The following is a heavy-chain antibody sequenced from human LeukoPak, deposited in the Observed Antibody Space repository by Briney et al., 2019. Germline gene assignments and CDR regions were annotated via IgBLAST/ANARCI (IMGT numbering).Heavy chain of an antibody. J-gene: IGHJ4*02. CDR2: INPNTGVT. CDR1: GGTFSSYA. V-gene: IGHV1-2*02. D-gene: IGHD5-18*01. CDR3: ASLRYSRGDY. Sequence: ASVKVSCKASGGTFSSYAISWVRQAPGRGLEWVGWINPNTGVTNYAQKFQGRVTLTRDRSLSTAYMEVTGLTTDDTAIYFCASLRYSRGDYWGQGTLITVSS.